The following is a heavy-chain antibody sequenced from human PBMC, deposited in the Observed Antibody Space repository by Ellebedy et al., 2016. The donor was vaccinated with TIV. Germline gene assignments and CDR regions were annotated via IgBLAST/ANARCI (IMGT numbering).Heavy chain of an antibody. V-gene: IGHV3-23*01. CDR3: ARDLANTGRWLQPFGY. CDR2: ISGSGGST. D-gene: IGHD5-24*01. Sequence: GESLKISXAASGFTFSSYAMSWVRQAPGKGLEWVSAISGSGGSTYYADSVKGRFTISRDNSKNTLYLQMNSLRAEDTAVYYCARDLANTGRWLQPFGYWGQGTLVTVSS. J-gene: IGHJ4*02. CDR1: GFTFSSYA.